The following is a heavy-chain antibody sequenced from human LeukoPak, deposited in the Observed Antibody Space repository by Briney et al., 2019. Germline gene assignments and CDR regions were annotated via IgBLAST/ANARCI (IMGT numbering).Heavy chain of an antibody. V-gene: IGHV4-39*01. CDR2: IYYSGST. CDR1: GGSISSSSYY. CDR3: KTAYDILTALSAFDI. J-gene: IGHJ3*02. Sequence: SETLSLTCTVAGGSISSSSYYWGWIRQPPGKWLEWIGSIYYSGSTYYNPSLKSRVTISVDTSKNQFSLKLSSVTAADIFFYNQKTAYDILTALSAFDIWGQGTMVTVSS. D-gene: IGHD3-9*01.